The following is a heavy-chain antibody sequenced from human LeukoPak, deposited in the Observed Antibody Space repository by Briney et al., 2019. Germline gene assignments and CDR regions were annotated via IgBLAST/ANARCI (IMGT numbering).Heavy chain of an antibody. D-gene: IGHD3-10*01. Sequence: GASVKVSCKASGYTFTGYYMHWVRQAPGQGLEWMGWINPNSGGTNYAQKLQGRVTMTTDTSTSTAYMELRSLRSDDTAVYCCARDLVETGMVPDVFDIWGQGTMVTVSS. CDR1: GYTFTGYY. CDR3: ARDLVETGMVPDVFDI. CDR2: INPNSGGT. J-gene: IGHJ3*02. V-gene: IGHV1-2*02.